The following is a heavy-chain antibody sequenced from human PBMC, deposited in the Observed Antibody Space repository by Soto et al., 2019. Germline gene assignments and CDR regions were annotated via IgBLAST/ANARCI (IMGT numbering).Heavy chain of an antibody. CDR3: ARGYYYDSSDWFDP. J-gene: IGHJ5*02. V-gene: IGHV4-34*01. D-gene: IGHD3-22*01. Sequence: SETLSLTCSVYGGSFSGYYWSWIRQPPGKGLEWIGEINHSGSTNYNPSLKSRVTISVDTSKNQSSLKLSSVTAADTAVYYCARGYYYDSSDWFDPWGQGTLVTVSS. CDR2: INHSGST. CDR1: GGSFSGYY.